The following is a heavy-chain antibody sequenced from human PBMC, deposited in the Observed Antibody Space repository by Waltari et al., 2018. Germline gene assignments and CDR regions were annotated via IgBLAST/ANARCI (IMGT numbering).Heavy chain of an antibody. D-gene: IGHD6-19*01. Sequence: QVHLQESAPGLVKPSETLSLTCTVAGASLTTGGFSRGWVRQRPGKGLEWIGYVYYDGESFYSPSLTSRIVISLDKTKNQFSLNLGSVTAADTATYFCVRATAGAASPFDYWGKGTLVTVSS. V-gene: IGHV4-31*03. CDR1: GASLTTGGFS. CDR2: VYYDGES. J-gene: IGHJ4*02. CDR3: VRATAGAASPFDY.